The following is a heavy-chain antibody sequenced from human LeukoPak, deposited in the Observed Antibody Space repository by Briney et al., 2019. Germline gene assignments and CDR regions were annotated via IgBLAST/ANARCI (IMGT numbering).Heavy chain of an antibody. CDR2: INPNSGGT. CDR3: ARAMVRGVIITGY. Sequence: ASVKVSCKASGYTFTSYGISWVRQAPGQGLEWMGWINPNSGGTNYAQKFQGRVTMTRDTPISTAYMELSRLRSDDTAVYYCARAMVRGVIITGYWGQGTLVTVSS. J-gene: IGHJ4*02. D-gene: IGHD3-10*01. V-gene: IGHV1-2*02. CDR1: GYTFTSYG.